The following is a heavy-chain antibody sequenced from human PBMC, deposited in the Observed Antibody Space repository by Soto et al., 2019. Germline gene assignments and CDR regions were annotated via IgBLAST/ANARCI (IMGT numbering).Heavy chain of an antibody. CDR2: IIPIFGTA. D-gene: IGHD6-13*01. Sequence: QVQLVQSGAEVKKPGSSVKVSCKASGGTFSSYAISWVRQAPGQGLEWMGGIIPIFGTANYAQKFQGRVTITADESTSTAYTESSSLRAEDTAVYYCASPPASRSDNPYCCGMDVWGQGTTVTVSS. CDR1: GGTFSSYA. V-gene: IGHV1-69*01. J-gene: IGHJ6*02. CDR3: ASPPASRSDNPYCCGMDV.